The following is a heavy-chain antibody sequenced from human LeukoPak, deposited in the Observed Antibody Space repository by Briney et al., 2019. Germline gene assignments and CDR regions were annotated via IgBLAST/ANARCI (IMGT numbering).Heavy chain of an antibody. J-gene: IGHJ3*02. CDR1: GFTVSSNY. CDR2: IYSGGST. D-gene: IGHD3-22*01. CDR3: AKDLGAMIVVGHDAFDI. Sequence: PGGSLRLSCAASGFTVSSNYMSWVRQAPGKGLEWVSVIYSGGSTYYADSVKGRFTISRDNSKNTLYLQMNSLRAEDTAVYYCAKDLGAMIVVGHDAFDIWGQGTMVTVSS. V-gene: IGHV3-66*01.